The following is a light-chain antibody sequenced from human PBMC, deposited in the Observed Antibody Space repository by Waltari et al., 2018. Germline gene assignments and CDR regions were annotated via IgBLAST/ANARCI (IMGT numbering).Light chain of an antibody. V-gene: IGKV3-11*01. CDR3: QQRSKWPLT. J-gene: IGKJ4*01. CDR2: DAS. Sequence: EIVLPQSPATLSLSPGERTTLSCRASQNVSSYLAWYQQKPGQAPRLLIFDASNRATGIPVRFSGSGSGTDFTLTISNLEPEDFAVYYCQQRSKWPLTFGGGTKVEIK. CDR1: QNVSSY.